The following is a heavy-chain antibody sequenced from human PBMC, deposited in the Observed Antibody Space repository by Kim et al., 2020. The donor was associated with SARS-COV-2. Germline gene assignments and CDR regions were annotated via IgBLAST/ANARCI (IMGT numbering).Heavy chain of an antibody. Sequence: NSNPPLKSRVTISVDTSKNHFSLRLSSVTAADTAVYYCARLYTSGWHFDDWGQGTLVTVSS. V-gene: IGHV4-59*08. CDR3: ARLYTSGWHFDD. J-gene: IGHJ4*02. D-gene: IGHD6-19*01.